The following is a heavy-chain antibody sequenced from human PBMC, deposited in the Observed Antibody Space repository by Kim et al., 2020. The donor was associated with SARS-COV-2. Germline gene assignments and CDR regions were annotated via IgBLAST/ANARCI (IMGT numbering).Heavy chain of an antibody. Sequence: GGSLRLSCATSGSSFRSHSVSWVRQAPGKGLVWVSRISGDGIYTLYADPVKGRFTISRDTAKNTLYLQMNSLRAEDTAMYYCARDLVAGAGRLDYWGERALFTASS. D-gene: IGHD3-10*01. J-gene: IGHJ4*02. CDR3: ARDLVAGAGRLDY. CDR2: ISGDGIYT. V-gene: IGHV3-74*03. CDR1: GSSFRSHS.